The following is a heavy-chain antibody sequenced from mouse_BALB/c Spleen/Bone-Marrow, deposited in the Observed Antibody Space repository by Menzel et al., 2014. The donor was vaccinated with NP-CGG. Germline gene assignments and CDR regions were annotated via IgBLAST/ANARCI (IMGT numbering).Heavy chain of an antibody. CDR3: AKGHYGSSPFAY. V-gene: IGHV2-5-1*01. D-gene: IGHD1-1*01. CDR1: GFSLTNYG. J-gene: IGHJ3*01. CDR2: IWRGGTT. Sequence: VKLVESGPSLVQPSQSLSITCTVSGFSLTNYGIYWVRQSPGKGLEWLGVIWRGGTTDYNAAFMSRLSITKDNSKSXVFFKMNSLQADDAAIYYCAKGHYGSSPFAYWGQGTLVTVSA.